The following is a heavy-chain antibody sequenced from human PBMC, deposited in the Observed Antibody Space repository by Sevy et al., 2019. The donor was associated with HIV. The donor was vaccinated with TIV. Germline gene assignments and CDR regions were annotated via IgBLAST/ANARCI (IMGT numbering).Heavy chain of an antibody. CDR3: ARGNVSSRGSYYYYGMDV. D-gene: IGHD6-19*01. Sequence: SETLSLTCAVYGGSFSGYYWSWIRQPPGKGLEWIGEINHSGSTNYNLSLKSRVTISVDTSKNQFSLKLSSVTAADTAVYYCARGNVSSRGSYYYYGMDVWGQGTTVTVSS. V-gene: IGHV4-34*01. CDR2: INHSGST. CDR1: GGSFSGYY. J-gene: IGHJ6*02.